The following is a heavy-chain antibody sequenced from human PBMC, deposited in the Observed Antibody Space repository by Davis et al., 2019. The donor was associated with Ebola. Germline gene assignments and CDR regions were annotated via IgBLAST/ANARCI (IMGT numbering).Heavy chain of an antibody. Sequence: GESLKISCVASGFIVSDKYISWVRQAPGKGLEWVSVIYRDGRTYHADSVKGRFTISRDNSKNTVYLQMNSLRAEDTAVYHCTRHVSGDFWYFDLWGRGTLVTVSS. J-gene: IGHJ2*01. CDR1: GFIVSDKY. V-gene: IGHV3-53*01. CDR2: IYRDGRT. D-gene: IGHD4-17*01. CDR3: TRHVSGDFWYFDL.